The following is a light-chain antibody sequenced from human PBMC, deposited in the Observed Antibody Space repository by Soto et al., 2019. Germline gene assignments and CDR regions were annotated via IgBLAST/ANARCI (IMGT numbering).Light chain of an antibody. CDR1: SSDVGLYNL. J-gene: IGLJ3*02. Sequence: QSALTQPASMSGSPGQSITISCTGTSSDVGLYNLVSWYQHLPGKAPKLIIYEVNERPSGISDRFSGSKSGNTASLTISGPRDEDEADYYCCSYVGSSILMFGGGTKVTVL. CDR2: EVN. V-gene: IGLV2-23*02. CDR3: CSYVGSSILM.